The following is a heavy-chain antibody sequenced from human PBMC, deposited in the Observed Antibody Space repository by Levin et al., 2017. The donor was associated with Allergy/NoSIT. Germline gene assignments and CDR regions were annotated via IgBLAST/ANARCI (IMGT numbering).Heavy chain of an antibody. Sequence: LSLTCAASGFTFSDYSMNWVRQAPGKGLEWVSSISPNSNYIYYADSLKGRFTISRDNAKSSVFLQMNSLRAEDTALYYCARIGSPDYWGQGTLVTVSS. D-gene: IGHD3-10*01. J-gene: IGHJ4*02. V-gene: IGHV3-21*01. CDR2: ISPNSNYI. CDR1: GFTFSDYS. CDR3: ARIGSPDY.